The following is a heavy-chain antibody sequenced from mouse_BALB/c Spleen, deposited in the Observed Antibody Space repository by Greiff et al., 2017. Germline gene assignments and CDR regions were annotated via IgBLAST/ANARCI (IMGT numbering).Heavy chain of an antibody. CDR2: ISTYYGDA. V-gene: IGHV1S137*01. Sequence: VQLQQSGAELVRPGVSVKISCKGSGYTFTDYAMHWVKQSHAKSLEWIGVISTYYGDASYNQKFKGKATMTVDKSSSTAYMELARLTSEDSAIYYCARNGRAMDYWGQGTSVTVSS. CDR1: GYTFTDYA. J-gene: IGHJ4*01. CDR3: ARNGRAMDY.